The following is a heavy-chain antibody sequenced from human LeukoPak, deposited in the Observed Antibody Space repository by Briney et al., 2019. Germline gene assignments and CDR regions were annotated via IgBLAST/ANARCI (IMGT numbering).Heavy chain of an antibody. Sequence: SGGSLRLSCAASGFTFSSYSMNWVRQAPGKGLEWVSSISSSSSYIYYADSVKGRFTISRDNAKNSLYLQMNSLRAEDTAVYYCARRITMVRGEPGPVDYWGQGTLVTVSS. V-gene: IGHV3-21*01. CDR3: ARRITMVRGEPGPVDY. J-gene: IGHJ4*02. CDR2: ISSSSSYI. CDR1: GFTFSSYS. D-gene: IGHD3-10*01.